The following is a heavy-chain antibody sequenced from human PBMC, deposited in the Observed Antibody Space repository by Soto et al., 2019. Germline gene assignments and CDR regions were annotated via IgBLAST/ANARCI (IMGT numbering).Heavy chain of an antibody. CDR3: ARANIAARLGWFDP. CDR1: GGSISSGGYS. J-gene: IGHJ5*02. Sequence: PSETLSLTCAVSGGSISSGGYSWSWIRQPPGKGLEWIGYIYHSGSTYYNPSLKSRVTISVDRSKNQFSLKLSSVTAADTAVYYCARANIAARLGWFDPWGQGTLVTVSS. V-gene: IGHV4-30-2*01. D-gene: IGHD6-6*01. CDR2: IYHSGST.